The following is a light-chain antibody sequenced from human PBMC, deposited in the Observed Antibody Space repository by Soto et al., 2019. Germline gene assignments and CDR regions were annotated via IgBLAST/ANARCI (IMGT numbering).Light chain of an antibody. CDR3: QSYDSSLSGYV. CDR1: NIGSDS. V-gene: IGLV3-21*02. J-gene: IGLJ1*01. Sequence: SYELTQPPSVSVAPGQTATITCGGNNIGSDSVHWYQQKPGQAPLLIVYDDSDRPSGIPERFSGSKSGTSASLAITGLQAEDEADYYCQSYDSSLSGYVFGTGTKVTVL. CDR2: DDS.